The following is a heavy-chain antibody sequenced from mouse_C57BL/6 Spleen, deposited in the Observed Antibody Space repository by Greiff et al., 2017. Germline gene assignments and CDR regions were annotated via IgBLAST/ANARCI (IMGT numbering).Heavy chain of an antibody. CDR3: ARHGDSSGYVGAWFAY. D-gene: IGHD3-2*02. CDR1: GFTFSDYY. Sequence: EVQLQESGGGLVQPGGSLKLSCAASGFTFSDYYMYWVRQTPEKRLEWVAYISNGGGSTYYPDTVKGRFTIARDNAKNTLYLQMSRLKSEDTAMYYCARHGDSSGYVGAWFAYWGQGTLVTVSA. V-gene: IGHV5-12*01. J-gene: IGHJ3*01. CDR2: ISNGGGST.